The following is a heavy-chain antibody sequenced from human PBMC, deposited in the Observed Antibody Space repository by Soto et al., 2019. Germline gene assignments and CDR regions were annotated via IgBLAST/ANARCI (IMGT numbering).Heavy chain of an antibody. CDR2: IYSGGST. Sequence: EVQLVETGGGLIQPGGSLRLSCAASGFTVSSNYMSWVRQAPGKGLEWVSVIYSGGSTYYADSVKGRFTISRDNSKNTRYLQKSSLRAEETGVCYCAREAGGVRRYGMDAWGEEATVTVSS. CDR1: GFTVSSNY. J-gene: IGHJ6*02. D-gene: IGHD2-8*01. CDR3: AREAGGVRRYGMDA. V-gene: IGHV3-53*02.